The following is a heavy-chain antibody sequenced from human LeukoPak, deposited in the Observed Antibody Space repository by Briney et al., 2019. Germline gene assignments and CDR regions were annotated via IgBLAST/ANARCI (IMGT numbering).Heavy chain of an antibody. Sequence: GGSLRLSCAASGFTFSNAWMIWFRQAPGKGLEWVGRIRSKADGGTTDYAAPVKGRFTILRDDSKNTLYLQLNSLTTEDTALYYCTNQYFDFWGQGTLVTVSS. CDR2: IRSKADGGTT. CDR1: GFTFSNAW. J-gene: IGHJ4*02. V-gene: IGHV3-15*01. CDR3: TNQYFDF.